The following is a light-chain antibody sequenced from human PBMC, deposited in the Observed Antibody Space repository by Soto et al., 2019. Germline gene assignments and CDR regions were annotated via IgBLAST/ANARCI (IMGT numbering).Light chain of an antibody. V-gene: IGLV2-14*01. CDR1: SSDVGGYNY. CDR3: SSYSISSTPLV. CDR2: EVS. Sequence: QSALTQPASVSGSPGQSITISCTGTSSDVGGYNYVSWYQQHPGKAPKLIISEVSNRPSGVSNRFSGSKSGNTASLTISGLQAEDEADYYCSSYSISSTPLVFGTGTKLTVL. J-gene: IGLJ1*01.